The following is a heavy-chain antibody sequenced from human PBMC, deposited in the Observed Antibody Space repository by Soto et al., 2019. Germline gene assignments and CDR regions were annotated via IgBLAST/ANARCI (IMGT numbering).Heavy chain of an antibody. Sequence: SLRLSCSTSGFTFRDYAMTWYRQAPGKGQEWVGLIRSKAHGGATEYAASVEGRFTISRDDSKSIVYLQMDSLKTEDTALYYCGRDDYLGQGTMVTVYS. CDR1: GFTFRDYA. J-gene: IGHJ4*02. CDR3: GRDDY. V-gene: IGHV3-49*03. CDR2: IRSKAHGGAT.